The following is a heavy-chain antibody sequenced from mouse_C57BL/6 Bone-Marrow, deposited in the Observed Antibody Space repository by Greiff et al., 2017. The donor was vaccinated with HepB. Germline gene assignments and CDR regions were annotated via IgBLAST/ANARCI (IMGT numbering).Heavy chain of an antibody. CDR1: GYTFTSYW. D-gene: IGHD2-5*01. V-gene: IGHV1-50*01. CDR3: AREGYYSNYEAY. CDR2: IDPSDSYT. J-gene: IGHJ3*01. Sequence: VQLQQPGAELVKPGASVKLSCKASGYTFTSYWMQGVKQRPGQGLEWIGEIDPSDSYTNYNQKFKGKATLTVDTSSSTAYMQLSRLTSEDSAVYYCAREGYYSNYEAYWGQGTLVTVSA.